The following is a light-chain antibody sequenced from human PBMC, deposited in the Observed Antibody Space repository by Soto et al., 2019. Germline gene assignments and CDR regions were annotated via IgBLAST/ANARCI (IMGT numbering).Light chain of an antibody. CDR1: QSVLYSSNNKNY. CDR3: QQYYSTPVYT. CDR2: WES. Sequence: DIVMTQSPDSLAVYLGERATINCKSSQSVLYSSNNKNYLAWYQQKPGQPPKLLIYWESTRESGVPDRFSGRRCGTDFPLTISRLPAEDVAVNYSQQYYSTPVYTFGQGTKLEMK. V-gene: IGKV4-1*01. J-gene: IGKJ2*01.